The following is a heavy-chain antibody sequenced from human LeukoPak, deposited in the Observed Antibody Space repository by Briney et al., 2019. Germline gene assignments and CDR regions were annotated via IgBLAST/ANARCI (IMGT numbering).Heavy chain of an antibody. J-gene: IGHJ4*02. Sequence: SETLSLTCTVSGGSISSYYWNWIRQPAGKGLEWIGRIYSSGSTNYNPSLKSRVTISVDTSKNQFSLKLSSVTAADTAVYYCARVQRYCSSTSCSTFDYWGQGTLVTVSS. D-gene: IGHD2-2*01. CDR1: GGSISSYY. CDR2: IYSSGST. CDR3: ARVQRYCSSTSCSTFDY. V-gene: IGHV4-4*07.